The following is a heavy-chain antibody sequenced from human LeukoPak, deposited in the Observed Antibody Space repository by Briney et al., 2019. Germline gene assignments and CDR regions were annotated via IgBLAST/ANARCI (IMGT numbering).Heavy chain of an antibody. D-gene: IGHD5-12*01. J-gene: IGHJ4*02. Sequence: SETLSLTCTVSGGSISSYYWSWIRQPPGKGLEWIGYSYNSGSTTPHPSLKSRVTISVDTSKNQFSLRLRSVTAADTAVYYCAGSGEWLLDYWGQGTLVTVSS. V-gene: IGHV4-59*01. CDR3: AGSGEWLLDY. CDR2: SYNSGST. CDR1: GGSISSYY.